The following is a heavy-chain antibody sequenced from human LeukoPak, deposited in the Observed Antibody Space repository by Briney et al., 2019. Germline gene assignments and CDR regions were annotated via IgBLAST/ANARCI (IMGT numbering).Heavy chain of an antibody. V-gene: IGHV1-69*01. CDR3: ARVAAAGYPFDY. CDR1: GGTFSSYA. J-gene: IGHJ4*02. D-gene: IGHD6-13*01. Sequence: SVTVSCKASGGTFSSYAISWVRQAPGQGLEWMGGIIPIFGTANYAQKFQGRVTITADESTSTAYMELSSLRSEDTAVYYCARVAAAGYPFDYWGQGTLVTVSS. CDR2: IIPIFGTA.